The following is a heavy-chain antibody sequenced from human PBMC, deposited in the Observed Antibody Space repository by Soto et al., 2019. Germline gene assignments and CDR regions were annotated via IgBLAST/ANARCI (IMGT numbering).Heavy chain of an antibody. CDR2: VSYDGSSQ. J-gene: IGHJ4*02. CDR3: AKAHGYSSGWRADS. D-gene: IGHD6-19*01. V-gene: IGHV3-30*18. Sequence: GGSLRLSCAASGFTFNKHGMHWVRQAPGKGLEWVAVVSYDGSSQYYADSVKGRFTISRDNSKNMVYLQMTTLRREDAAVYYCAKAHGYSSGWRADSWGQGTRVSVSS. CDR1: GFTFNKHG.